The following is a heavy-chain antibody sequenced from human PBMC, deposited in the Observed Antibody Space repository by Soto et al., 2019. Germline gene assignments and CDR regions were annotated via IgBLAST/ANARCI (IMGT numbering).Heavy chain of an antibody. V-gene: IGHV3-33*01. CDR1: GFTFSSYG. CDR2: IWYDGSNK. J-gene: IGHJ6*02. D-gene: IGHD6-13*01. CDR3: ARDGSSNHYYYYGMDV. Sequence: GGSLRLSCAASGFTFSSYGMHWVRQAPGKGLEWVAVIWYDGSNKYYADSVKGRFTISRDNSKNTLYLQMNSLRAEDTAVYYCARDGSSNHYYYYGMDVWGQGTTVTVSS.